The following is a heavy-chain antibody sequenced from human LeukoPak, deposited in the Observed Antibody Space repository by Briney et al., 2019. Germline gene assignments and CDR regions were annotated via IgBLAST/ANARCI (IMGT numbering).Heavy chain of an antibody. CDR2: IYSAGST. J-gene: IGHJ6*03. V-gene: IGHV3-66*01. CDR3: ARGGDYMDV. Sequence: GGSLRLSCAACGFAVSSNYMSWVRQAPGKGLEWVSVIYSAGSTYYADSVKGRFTISRDNSKNTLYLQMNSLRAEDTAVYYWARGGDYMDVWGKGTTVTISS. CDR1: GFAVSSNY. D-gene: IGHD4-17*01.